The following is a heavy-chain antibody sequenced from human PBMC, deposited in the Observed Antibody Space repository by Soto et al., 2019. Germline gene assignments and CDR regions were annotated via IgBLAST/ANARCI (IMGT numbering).Heavy chain of an antibody. CDR1: GGSISGNY. CDR3: ARNFDIAATGTAFDS. V-gene: IGHV4-4*07. Sequence: SETLSLPCRVSGGSISGNYWSWIRLPAGRRLQWVGRIYSSGTTNYNPSLKSRVRMSVDTDRNSFSLRLDSVTAADTAVYYCARNFDIAATGTAFDSWGRGVLVTVSS. CDR2: IYSSGTT. D-gene: IGHD6-13*01. J-gene: IGHJ4*02.